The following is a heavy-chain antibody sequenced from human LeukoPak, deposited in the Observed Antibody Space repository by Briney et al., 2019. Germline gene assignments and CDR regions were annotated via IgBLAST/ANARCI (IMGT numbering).Heavy chain of an antibody. CDR2: FDPEDGET. CDR1: GYTLTELS. J-gene: IGHJ4*02. D-gene: IGHD3-22*01. V-gene: IGHV1-24*01. Sequence: GASVKVSCKVSGYTLTELSMHWVRQAPGKGLEWMGGFDPEDGETIYAQKFQGRVTMTEDTSTDTAYIELSSLGSDDTAVYYCATVSPDYYGSSGYLGYGGQGTLVTVSS. CDR3: ATVSPDYYGSSGYLGY.